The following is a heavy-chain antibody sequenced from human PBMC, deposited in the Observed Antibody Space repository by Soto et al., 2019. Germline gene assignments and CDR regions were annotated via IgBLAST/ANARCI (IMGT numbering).Heavy chain of an antibody. V-gene: IGHV4-31*03. D-gene: IGHD3-22*01. CDR1: GGSISSGGYY. J-gene: IGHJ3*02. CDR3: ARDRPTYYYDSSGPSDAFDI. CDR2: IYYSGST. Sequence: QVQLQESGPGLVKPSQTLSLTCTVSGGSISSGGYYWSWIRQHPGKGLEWIGYIYYSGSTYYNPSLKSRVTISVDTSKNQFSLKLSSVNAADTAVYYCARDRPTYYYDSSGPSDAFDIWGQGTMVTVSS.